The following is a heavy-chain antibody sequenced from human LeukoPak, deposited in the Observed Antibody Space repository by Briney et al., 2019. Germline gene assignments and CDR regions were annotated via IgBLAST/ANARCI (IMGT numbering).Heavy chain of an antibody. CDR3: AGGRGRRSFDY. CDR1: GYTFTSYD. Sequence: GSVKVSCKASGYTFTSYDINWVRQATGQGLEWMGRMNPNIGNADYAQKFQGRVTMTRDTSKSTSYMELSSLRSDDAALYYCAGGRGRRSFDYWGKGTLVTVSS. V-gene: IGHV1-8*01. D-gene: IGHD5-12*01. CDR2: MNPNIGNA. J-gene: IGHJ4*02.